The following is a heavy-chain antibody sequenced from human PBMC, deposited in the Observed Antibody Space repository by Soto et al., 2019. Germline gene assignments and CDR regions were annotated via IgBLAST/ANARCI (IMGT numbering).Heavy chain of an antibody. J-gene: IGHJ4*02. CDR1: GDSITSGGYY. Sequence: QVQLQESGPGLVKPSQTLSLTCTVSGDSITSGGYYWSWLRQHPGKGPEWIGYIYYSGVTHYNPSLRSRVTISVDTSKNQYSLKLSSGTAADTAVYYCARDSRGSGWGRFDSWGQGTLVTVSS. CDR2: IYYSGVT. D-gene: IGHD6-19*01. V-gene: IGHV4-31*03. CDR3: ARDSRGSGWGRFDS.